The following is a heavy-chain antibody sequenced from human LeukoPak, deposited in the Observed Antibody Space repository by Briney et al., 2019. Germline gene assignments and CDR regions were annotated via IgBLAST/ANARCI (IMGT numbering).Heavy chain of an antibody. CDR3: ARSTWLLDK. J-gene: IGHJ4*02. CDR1: GGSISSSSYY. V-gene: IGHV4-39*07. CDR2: TYYSGST. D-gene: IGHD3-22*01. Sequence: SSETLSLTCTVSGGSISSSSYYWGWIRQPPGKGLEWIGSTYYSGSTYYNPSLKSRVTISLDTSKNQFSLQLSSVTAADTAVYYCARSTWLLDKWGQGTLVTVSS.